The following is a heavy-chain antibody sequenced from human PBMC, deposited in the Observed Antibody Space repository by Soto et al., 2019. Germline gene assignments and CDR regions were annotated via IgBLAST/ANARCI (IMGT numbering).Heavy chain of an antibody. CDR2: IYDSGST. V-gene: IGHV4-30-4*01. J-gene: IGHJ6*02. Sequence: QVQLQESGPGLVKPSQTLSLICKVSGGSMSSGDYYWSWIRQPPGRGLEWLGNIYDSGSTYYSPSLKSRVTISVDTSRNQFSLKLRSVTAADTAVYYCARGSPGDYYHGMDVWGQGTTVTVSS. CDR3: ARGSPGDYYHGMDV. CDR1: GGSMSSGDYY.